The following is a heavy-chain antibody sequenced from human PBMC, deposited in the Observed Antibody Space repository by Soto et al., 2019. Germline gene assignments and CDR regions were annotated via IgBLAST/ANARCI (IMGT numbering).Heavy chain of an antibody. CDR1: GGSISSGCYY. Sequence: SETLSLTCTVSGGSISSGCYYWSWIRQHPGKGLEWIGYIYYSGSTYYNPSLKSRVTISVDTSKNQFSLKLSSVTAADTAVYYCARINRVAARHYYGMDVWGQGTTVTVSS. CDR3: ARINRVAARHYYGMDV. V-gene: IGHV4-31*03. J-gene: IGHJ6*02. D-gene: IGHD6-6*01. CDR2: IYYSGST.